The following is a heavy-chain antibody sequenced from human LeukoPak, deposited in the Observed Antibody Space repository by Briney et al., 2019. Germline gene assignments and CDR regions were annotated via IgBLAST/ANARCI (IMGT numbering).Heavy chain of an antibody. CDR2: ISSSSSYI. V-gene: IGHV3-21*01. CDR3: AREKEAGYGGNPDDY. J-gene: IGHJ4*02. CDR1: GFTFSSYS. Sequence: GRSLRLSCAASGFTFSSYSMNWVRQAPGKGLEWVSSISSSSSYIYYADSVKGRFTISRDNAKNSLYLQMNSLRAEDTAVYYCAREKEAGYGGNPDDYWGQGTLVTVSS. D-gene: IGHD4-23*01.